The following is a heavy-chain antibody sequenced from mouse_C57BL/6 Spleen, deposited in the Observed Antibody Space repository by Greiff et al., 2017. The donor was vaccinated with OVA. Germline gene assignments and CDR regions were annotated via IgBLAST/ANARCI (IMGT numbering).Heavy chain of an antibody. CDR1: GYTFTDYY. Sequence: EVQLQQSGPELVKPGASVKISCKASGYTFTDYYMNWVKQSHGKSLEWIGDINPNNGGTSYNQKFKGKATLTVDKSSSTAYMELRSLTSEDSAVYYCARYPPYGSSPGLDVWGTGTTVTVSS. CDR3: ARYPPYGSSPGLDV. J-gene: IGHJ1*03. CDR2: INPNNGGT. D-gene: IGHD1-1*01. V-gene: IGHV1-26*01.